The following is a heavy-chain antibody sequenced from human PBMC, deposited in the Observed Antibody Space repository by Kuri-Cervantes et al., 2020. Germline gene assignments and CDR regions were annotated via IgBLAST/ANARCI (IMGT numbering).Heavy chain of an antibody. Sequence: LKISCAASGFTVSSNYMSWVRQAPGKGLEWVSVIYSGGSTYYADSVKGRFTISRDNSKNTLYLQMNSLRAEDTAVYYCARSMWFGEFGFYYYYGMDVWGQGTTVTVSS. CDR1: GFTVSSNY. V-gene: IGHV3-53*01. D-gene: IGHD3-10*01. J-gene: IGHJ6*02. CDR2: IYSGGST. CDR3: ARSMWFGEFGFYYYYGMDV.